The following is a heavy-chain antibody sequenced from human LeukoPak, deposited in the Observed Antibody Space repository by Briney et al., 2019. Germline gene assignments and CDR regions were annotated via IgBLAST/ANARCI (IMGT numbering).Heavy chain of an antibody. Sequence: GGSLRLSCAASGFTVSSNYMSWVRQAPGKGLEWVSVIYSGGSTYYADSVKGRFTISRDNSKNTLYLQMNGLRAEDTAVYYCARDKSTDFSDYFDYWGQGTLVTVSS. D-gene: IGHD4-11*01. CDR3: ARDKSTDFSDYFDY. CDR1: GFTVSSNY. V-gene: IGHV3-66*01. CDR2: IYSGGST. J-gene: IGHJ4*02.